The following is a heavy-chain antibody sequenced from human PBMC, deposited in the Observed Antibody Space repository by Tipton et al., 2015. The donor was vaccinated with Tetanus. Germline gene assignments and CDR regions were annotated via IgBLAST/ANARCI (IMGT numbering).Heavy chain of an antibody. V-gene: IGHV3-15*01. CDR1: GFTFRNAW. CDR2: IKSKGDGETI. D-gene: IGHD6-19*01. CDR3: TPDVPEAGRGVFDY. Sequence: SLRLSCVVSGFTFRNAWMTWVRQAPGKGLEWIGRIKSKGDGETIEDSEPVKCRFSISREDSENTVYLQMNRLKSEDTAVYSCTPDVPEAGRGVFDYWGHGTLVSVSS. J-gene: IGHJ4*01.